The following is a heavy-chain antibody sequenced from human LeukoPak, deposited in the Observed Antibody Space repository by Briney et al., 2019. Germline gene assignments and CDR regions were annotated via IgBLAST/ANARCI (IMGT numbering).Heavy chain of an antibody. CDR2: INTDGSTT. Sequence: PGRSLRLSCAASGFTFSSNWMHWVRQAPGKGLVWVSRINTDGSTTNYADSVKGRFTISRDNAKNTLYLQMDSLRAEDTAVYYCARVAAGTGSFDYWGQGTLVTVSS. D-gene: IGHD3-10*01. V-gene: IGHV3-74*01. CDR1: GFTFSSNW. J-gene: IGHJ4*02. CDR3: ARVAAGTGSFDY.